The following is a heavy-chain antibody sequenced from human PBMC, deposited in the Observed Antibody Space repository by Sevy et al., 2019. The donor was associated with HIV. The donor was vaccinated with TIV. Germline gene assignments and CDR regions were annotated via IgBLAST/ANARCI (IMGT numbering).Heavy chain of an antibody. V-gene: IGHV1-18*01. J-gene: IGHJ4*02. Sequence: ASVKVSCKASGYTFTSYGISWVRQAAGQGLEWMGWISAYNGNTNYAQKLQGRVTMTTDTSTSTAYMELRSLRSDDTAVYYCARDAGGGYSYGYFDYWGQGTLVTVSS. CDR2: ISAYNGNT. D-gene: IGHD5-18*01. CDR3: ARDAGGGYSYGYFDY. CDR1: GYTFTSYG.